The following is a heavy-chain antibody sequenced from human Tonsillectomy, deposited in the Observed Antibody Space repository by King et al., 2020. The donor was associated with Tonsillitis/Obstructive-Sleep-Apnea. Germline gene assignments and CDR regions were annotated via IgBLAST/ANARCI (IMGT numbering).Heavy chain of an antibody. D-gene: IGHD1-14*01. Sequence: VQLVESGAEVKKPGESLRISCKASGYSFTSYWINWVRQMPGKGLEWMGRIDPSDSYTNYSPSFQGHVTISADKSISTAYLQWSSLKASDTAMYYCAEPLGGGGYYYVMNVGAQGTTVTVSS. CDR1: GYSFTSYW. CDR3: AEPLGGGGYYYVMNV. CDR2: IDPSDSYT. J-gene: IGHJ6*02. V-gene: IGHV5-10-1*03.